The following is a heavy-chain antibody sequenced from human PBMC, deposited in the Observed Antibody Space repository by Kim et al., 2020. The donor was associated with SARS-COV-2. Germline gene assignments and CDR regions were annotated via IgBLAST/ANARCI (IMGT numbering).Heavy chain of an antibody. J-gene: IGHJ3*01. V-gene: IGHV3-7*01. CDR1: GFTFSSYW. Sequence: GGSLRLSCAASGFTFSSYWMTWVRQAPGKGLXXVAXXXQDGNQKYYVDSVKGRXXXSRXXXKNXXXLXXXSLXXXDTXXXYXXXDGXXXSSXXXA. D-gene: IGHD6-19*01. CDR2: XXQDGNQK. CDR3: XXDGXXXSSXXXA.